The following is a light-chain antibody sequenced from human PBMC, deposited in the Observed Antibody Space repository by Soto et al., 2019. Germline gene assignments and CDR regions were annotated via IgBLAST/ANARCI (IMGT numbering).Light chain of an antibody. CDR2: GNS. J-gene: IGLJ1*01. Sequence: QSVLTQPPSVSWAPGQRVTISCTGSISNIGAGYDVHWYQQLPGTAPKLLIYGNSNRPSGVPDRFSGSKSGTSASLAITGLQAEDEADYYCQSYDSSLSGYVFGTGTKLTVL. CDR1: ISNIGAGYD. V-gene: IGLV1-40*01. CDR3: QSYDSSLSGYV.